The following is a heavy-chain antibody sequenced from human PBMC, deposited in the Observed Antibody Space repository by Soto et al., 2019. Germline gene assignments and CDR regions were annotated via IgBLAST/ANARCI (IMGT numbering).Heavy chain of an antibody. Sequence: GESLKISCKGSGYTFTTYWIGWVRQMPGKGLEWMGIINPGDSDTRYSPSFQGQVTISADKSISTAYLQWRGLKASDTAMYYCARRQFWSAYYPFDYWGQGTLVTVPS. CDR3: ARRQFWSAYYPFDY. D-gene: IGHD3-3*01. CDR1: GYTFTTYW. V-gene: IGHV5-51*01. CDR2: INPGDSDT. J-gene: IGHJ4*02.